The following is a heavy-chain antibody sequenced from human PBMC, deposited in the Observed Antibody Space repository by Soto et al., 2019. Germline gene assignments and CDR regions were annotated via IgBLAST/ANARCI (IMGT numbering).Heavy chain of an antibody. D-gene: IGHD3-3*01. J-gene: IGHJ6*02. Sequence: EVQLLESGGGLVQPGGSLRLSCAASGFTFSSYAISWVRQAPGKGLEWVSTISGSGGSTYYADSVKGRFTISRDSSKNTLYLQMNSLRAEDTAIYYCAREKRAPAGDTIFGVVIHVYYGMDVWGQGTTVTVSS. V-gene: IGHV3-23*01. CDR2: ISGSGGST. CDR1: GFTFSSYA. CDR3: AREKRAPAGDTIFGVVIHVYYGMDV.